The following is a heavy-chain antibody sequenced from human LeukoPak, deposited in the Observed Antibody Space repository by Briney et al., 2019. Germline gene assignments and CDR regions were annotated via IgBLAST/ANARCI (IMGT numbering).Heavy chain of an antibody. CDR2: ISTSGSSI. CDR1: GFTFSSYS. J-gene: IGHJ4*02. V-gene: IGHV3-48*02. CDR3: ATSWGKLDY. D-gene: IGHD7-27*01. Sequence: GGSLRLSCAASGFTFSSYSMNWVRQAPGKGLEWVSHISTSGSSIYYADSVKGRFTISRDNAKNSLFLQMNSLRDEDTAVYYCATSWGKLDYWGQGTLVTVSS.